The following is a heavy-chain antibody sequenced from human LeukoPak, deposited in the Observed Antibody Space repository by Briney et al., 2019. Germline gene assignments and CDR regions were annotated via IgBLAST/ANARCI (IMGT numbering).Heavy chain of an antibody. CDR2: INHSGST. V-gene: IGHV4-34*01. Sequence: PETLSLTCAVYGGSFSGYYWSWIRQPPGKGLEWIGEINHSGSTNYNPSLKSRVTISVDTSKNQFSLKLSSVTAADTAVYYCALSIAARATPYWGQGTLVTVSS. J-gene: IGHJ4*02. CDR3: ALSIAARATPY. CDR1: GGSFSGYY. D-gene: IGHD2-15*01.